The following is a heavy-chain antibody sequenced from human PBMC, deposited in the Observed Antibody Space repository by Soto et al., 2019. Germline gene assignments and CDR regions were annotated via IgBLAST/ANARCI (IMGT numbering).Heavy chain of an antibody. D-gene: IGHD3-9*01. CDR2: LSWNSGTI. Sequence: SLRLSCAVSGFTFDDYAMHWVRQAPGKGLEWVSGLSWNSGTIGYADSVKGRFTISRDNAKNSLYLQMNSLRAEDTAVYYCASRTGYSAWGQGTLVTVSS. CDR1: GFTFDDYA. CDR3: ASRTGYSA. J-gene: IGHJ5*02. V-gene: IGHV3-9*01.